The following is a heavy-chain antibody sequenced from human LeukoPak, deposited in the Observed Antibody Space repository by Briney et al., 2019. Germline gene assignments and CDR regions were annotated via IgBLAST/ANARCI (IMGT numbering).Heavy chain of an antibody. CDR1: GFTFSSYS. CDR2: LSRDSKYI. V-gene: IGHV3-21*01. CDR3: ARSTSETGNVY. D-gene: IGHD3-9*01. J-gene: IGHJ4*02. Sequence: GGSLRLSCAASGFTFSSYSMNWVRQAPGKGLEWVSSLSRDSKYIYYADSVKGRFTISRDNAKNSVYLQMSSLRAEDTAVYYCARSTSETGNVYWGQGTLVTVSS.